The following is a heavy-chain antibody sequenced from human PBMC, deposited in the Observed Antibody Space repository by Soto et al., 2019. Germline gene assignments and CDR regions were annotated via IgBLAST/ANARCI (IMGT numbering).Heavy chain of an antibody. CDR2: ISAYNGNT. CDR3: ARDRVARPDIVVVVAATPDAFDI. Sequence: QVQLVQSGAEVKKPGASVKVSCKASGYTFTSYGISWVRQAPGQGLEWMGWISAYNGNTNYAQKLQGRVTMTTDTTTSTAYMELRILRSDDTAVYSCARDRVARPDIVVVVAATPDAFDIWGQGTMVTVSS. J-gene: IGHJ3*02. V-gene: IGHV1-18*01. CDR1: GYTFTSYG. D-gene: IGHD2-15*01.